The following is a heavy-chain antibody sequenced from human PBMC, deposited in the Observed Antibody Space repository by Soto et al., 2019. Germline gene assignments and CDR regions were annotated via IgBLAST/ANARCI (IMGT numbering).Heavy chain of an antibody. CDR1: GGSISSSSYY. Sequence: SETLSLTCTVSGGSISSSSYYWGWIRQPPGKGLEWIGGIYYSGSTYYNPSLKSRVTISVDTSKNQFSLKLSSVTAADTAVYYCARHTLGYCSGGSCYSGIEYFQHWGQGTLVTVSS. J-gene: IGHJ1*01. CDR3: ARHTLGYCSGGSCYSGIEYFQH. D-gene: IGHD2-15*01. V-gene: IGHV4-39*01. CDR2: IYYSGST.